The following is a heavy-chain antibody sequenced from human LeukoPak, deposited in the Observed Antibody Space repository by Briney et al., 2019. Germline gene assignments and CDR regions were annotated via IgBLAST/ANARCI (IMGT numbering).Heavy chain of an antibody. J-gene: IGHJ5*02. V-gene: IGHV1-69*11. Sequence: ASVKVSCKTSGGTFTSYAITWGRQAPGQGLEWMGKIIPITGTTNYAQKFQGRVTFTADESTSTAYMEWSSLRSEDTALYYCARKLRLGGNWFDPWGEGTLVTVSS. CDR3: ARKLRLGGNWFDP. CDR1: GGTFTSYA. D-gene: IGHD1-26*01. CDR2: IIPITGTT.